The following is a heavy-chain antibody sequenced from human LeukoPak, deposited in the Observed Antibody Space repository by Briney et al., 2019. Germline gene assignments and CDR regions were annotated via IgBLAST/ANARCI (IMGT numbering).Heavy chain of an antibody. CDR3: ARVHDLVSTAMVMVGNWFDP. Sequence: SVKVSCKASGGTFSSYAFTWVRQAPGQGLEWMGGIIPIFGTANYAQKFQGRVTITADESTSTAYMELSSLRSEDTAVYYCARVHDLVSTAMVMVGNWFDPWGQGTLVTVSS. D-gene: IGHD5-18*01. CDR2: IIPIFGTA. J-gene: IGHJ5*02. CDR1: GGTFSSYA. V-gene: IGHV1-69*13.